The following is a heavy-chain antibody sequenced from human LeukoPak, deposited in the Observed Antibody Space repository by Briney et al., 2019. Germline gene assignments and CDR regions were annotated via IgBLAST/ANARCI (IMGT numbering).Heavy chain of an antibody. CDR3: ARGHNGVLGY. V-gene: IGHV1-2*02. J-gene: IGHJ4*02. CDR1: GYTYTGYY. Sequence: GASVEVSCKASGYTYTGYYMHWVRQARGQGREWMGWINPNSGGTNYAQKFQGRATMTRDTSISTAYMELSRLRSDDTAVYYCARGHNGVLGYWGQGTLVTVSS. D-gene: IGHD2-8*01. CDR2: INPNSGGT.